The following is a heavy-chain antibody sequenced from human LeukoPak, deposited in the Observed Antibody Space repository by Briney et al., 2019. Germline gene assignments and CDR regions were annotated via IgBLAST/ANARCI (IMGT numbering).Heavy chain of an antibody. CDR3: ARIYSSSWFLNWFDP. CDR2: INHSGST. V-gene: IGHV4-34*01. Sequence: PSETLSLTCAVYGGSFSGYYWSWIRQPPGKGLEWIGEINHSGSTNYNPSLKSRVTISVDTSKNQFSLKLNSVTAADTAVYYCARIYSSSWFLNWFDPWGQGTLVTVSS. J-gene: IGHJ5*02. CDR1: GGSFSGYY. D-gene: IGHD6-13*01.